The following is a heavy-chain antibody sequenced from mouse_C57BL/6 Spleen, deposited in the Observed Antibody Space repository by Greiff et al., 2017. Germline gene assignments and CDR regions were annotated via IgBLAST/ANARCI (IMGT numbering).Heavy chain of an antibody. CDR2: IYPGDGDT. CDR1: GYAFSSSW. D-gene: IGHD1-1*01. V-gene: IGHV1-82*01. CDR3: ARGALYGSSYDYFDY. J-gene: IGHJ2*01. Sequence: VQLVESGPELVKPGASVKISCKASGYAFSSSWMNWVKQRPGKGLEWIGRIYPGDGDTNYNGQFKGKATLTADKSSSTAYMQLSSLTSEDSAVYFCARGALYGSSYDYFDYWGQGTTLTVSS.